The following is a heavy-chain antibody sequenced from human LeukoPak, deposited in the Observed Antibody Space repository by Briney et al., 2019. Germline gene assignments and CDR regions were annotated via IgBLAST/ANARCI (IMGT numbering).Heavy chain of an antibody. J-gene: IGHJ4*02. CDR2: IHSSGST. V-gene: IGHV4-39*07. CDR3: ARGRGARSYYYGSGSLNS. D-gene: IGHD3-10*01. Sequence: SETLSLTCTVSGGSISSSAYHWGWIRQPAGKGLEWIGSIHSSGSTNYNPSLKSRVTISVDTSKNQFSLKLSSVTAADTAVYYCARGRGARSYYYGSGSLNSWGQGTLVTVSS. CDR1: GGSISSSAYH.